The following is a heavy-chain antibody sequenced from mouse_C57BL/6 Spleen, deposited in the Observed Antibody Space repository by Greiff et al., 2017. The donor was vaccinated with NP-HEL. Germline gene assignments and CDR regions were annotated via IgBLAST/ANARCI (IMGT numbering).Heavy chain of an antibody. V-gene: IGHV1-50*01. CDR2: IDPSDSYT. CDR3: ARRGITLDY. J-gene: IGHJ2*01. Sequence: QVQLKQPGAELVKPGASVKLSCKASGYTFTSYWMQWVKQRPGQGLEWIGEIDPSDSYTNYNQKFKGKATLTVDTSSSTAYMQLSSLTSEDSAVYYCARRGITLDYWGQGTTLTVSS. D-gene: IGHD2-4*01. CDR1: GYTFTSYW.